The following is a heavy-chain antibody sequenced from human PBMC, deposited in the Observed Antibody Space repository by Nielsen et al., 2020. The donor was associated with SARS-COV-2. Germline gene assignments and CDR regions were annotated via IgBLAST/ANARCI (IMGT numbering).Heavy chain of an antibody. CDR3: ARAGAATGTRWYFDL. V-gene: IGHV3-7*01. J-gene: IGHJ2*01. Sequence: GASLTISCAASGFTFSYYWMSWVRQAPGKGLEWAANIKADGSEKNYVDSVKGRFTVSRDNAQKLLYLQMNSLRVEDTAVYYCARAGAATGTRWYFDLWGRGTLVTVSS. CDR1: GFTFSYYW. D-gene: IGHD1-1*01. CDR2: IKADGSEK.